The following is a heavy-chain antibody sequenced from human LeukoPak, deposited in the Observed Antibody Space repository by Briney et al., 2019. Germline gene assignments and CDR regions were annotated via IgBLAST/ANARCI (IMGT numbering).Heavy chain of an antibody. CDR1: GFIFSSYA. Sequence: GGSLRLSCAASGFIFSSYAMSWVRQAPGKGLEWVSAISGSGGSTYYADSVKGRFTISRDNSKNTLYLQMNSLRAEDTAVYYCARGGYMVRGVISYWGQGTLVTVSS. CDR2: ISGSGGST. J-gene: IGHJ4*02. D-gene: IGHD3-10*01. CDR3: ARGGYMVRGVISY. V-gene: IGHV3-23*01.